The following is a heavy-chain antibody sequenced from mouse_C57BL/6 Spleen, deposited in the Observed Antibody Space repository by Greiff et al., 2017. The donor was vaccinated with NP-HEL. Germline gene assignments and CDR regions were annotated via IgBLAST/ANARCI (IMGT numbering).Heavy chain of an antibody. D-gene: IGHD1-3*01. V-gene: IGHV5-6*01. J-gene: IGHJ2*01. Sequence: EVQLQESGGDLVKPGGSLKLSCAASGFTFSSYGMSWVRQTPDKRLEWVGTISSGGSYTYYPDSVKGRITISKDNAKNTLYLQMSSLKSEDTAMYYCAGHGDNYYFDYWGQGTTLTVSS. CDR1: GFTFSSYG. CDR3: AGHGDNYYFDY. CDR2: ISSGGSYT.